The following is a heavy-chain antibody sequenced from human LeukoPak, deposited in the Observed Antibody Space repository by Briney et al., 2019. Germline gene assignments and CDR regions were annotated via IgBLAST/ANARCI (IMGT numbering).Heavy chain of an antibody. V-gene: IGHV4-4*07. CDR1: GGSIRDWQ. J-gene: IGHJ4*02. CDR2: INSNGRT. CDR3: ATSYDYPVAPFAL. D-gene: IGHD5-12*01. Sequence: SETLSLTCTVSGGSIRDWQESWVGQPAGKGLEWIGHINSNGRTDYNPSLRSRLTFSVDTSRHQFSLKLTPLTAPDTAMYYCATSYDYPVAPFALWGQGTLVPVSS.